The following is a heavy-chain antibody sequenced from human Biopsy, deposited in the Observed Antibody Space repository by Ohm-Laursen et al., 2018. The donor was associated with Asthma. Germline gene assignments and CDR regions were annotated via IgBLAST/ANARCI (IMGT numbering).Heavy chain of an antibody. D-gene: IGHD6-19*01. CDR2: IMTVFGTT. J-gene: IGHJ6*02. CDR1: GGTFSNFA. V-gene: IGHV1-69*13. CDR3: ARCQVGYSSGWSLLLKKIYYSGMDV. Sequence: SVKVSCKAPGGTFSNFAISWVRQAPGQGLEWLGGIMTVFGTTKYTKKLQGRVTITADESTSTAYMEVPSLRSEDTAIYYCARCQVGYSSGWSLLLKKIYYSGMDVWGQGTAVTVSS.